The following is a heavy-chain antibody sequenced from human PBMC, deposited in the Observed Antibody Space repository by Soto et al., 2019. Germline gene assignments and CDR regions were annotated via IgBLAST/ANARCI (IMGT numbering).Heavy chain of an antibody. CDR1: WFSLSTREMC. CDR2: IDWDDDK. J-gene: IGHJ4*02. Sequence: SGPTLVNPPPTLPMTCTLSWFSLSTREMCVSWIRQPPGKALEWLARIDWDDDKYYSTSLKTRLTISKDTSKSQVVFIMTNMDPVDTATYYCARCRGYRYAFEQWGQGTLVTVSS. D-gene: IGHD5-18*01. CDR3: ARCRGYRYAFEQ. V-gene: IGHV2-70*11.